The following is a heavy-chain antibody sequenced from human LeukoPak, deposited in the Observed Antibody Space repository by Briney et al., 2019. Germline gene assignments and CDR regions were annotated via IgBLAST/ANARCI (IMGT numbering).Heavy chain of an antibody. V-gene: IGHV1-18*01. CDR3: ARGSFRLRLGELSFDFDY. CDR2: ISAYNGNT. D-gene: IGHD3-16*02. Sequence: ASVKVSCKASGYTFTSYGISWVRQAPGQGLEWMGWISAYNGNTNYAQKLQSRVTMTTDTSTSTAYMELRSLRSDDTAVYYCARGSFRLRLGELSFDFDYWGQGTLVTVSS. CDR1: GYTFTSYG. J-gene: IGHJ4*02.